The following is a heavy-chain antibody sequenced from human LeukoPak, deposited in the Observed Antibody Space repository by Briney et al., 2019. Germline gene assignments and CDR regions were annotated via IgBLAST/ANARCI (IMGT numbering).Heavy chain of an antibody. CDR1: GYTFTSYG. J-gene: IGHJ5*02. Sequence: GASVTVSCKASGYTFTSYGISWVRQAPGQGLEWMGWISAYNGNTNYAQKLQGRVTMTTDTSTGTAYMELRSLRSDDTAVYYCARTAAAGTNWFDPWGQGTLVTVSS. CDR3: ARTAAAGTNWFDP. CDR2: ISAYNGNT. D-gene: IGHD6-13*01. V-gene: IGHV1-18*01.